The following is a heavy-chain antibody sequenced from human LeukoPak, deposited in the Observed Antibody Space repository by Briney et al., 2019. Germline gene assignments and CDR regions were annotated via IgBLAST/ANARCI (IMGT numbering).Heavy chain of an antibody. J-gene: IGHJ3*02. CDR3: ARVQGSNEIKFRHIVVVPAGDAFDI. V-gene: IGHV3-21*01. Sequence: GGSLRLSCAASGFTFSSYAMSWVRQAPGKGLEWVSSISSSSSYIYYADSVKGRFTISRDNAKNSLYLQMNSLRAEDTAVYYCARVQGSNEIKFRHIVVVPAGDAFDIWGQGTMVTVSS. CDR2: ISSSSSYI. D-gene: IGHD2-2*01. CDR1: GFTFSSYA.